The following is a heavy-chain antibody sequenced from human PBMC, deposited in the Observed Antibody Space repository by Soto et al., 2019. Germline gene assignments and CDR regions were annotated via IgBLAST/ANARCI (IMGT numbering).Heavy chain of an antibody. J-gene: IGHJ4*02. CDR1: GGSISSYY. V-gene: IGHV4-59*01. CDR2: IYYSGST. CDR3: ARRYGASFDY. Sequence: SETLSLTCTVSGGSISSYYWSWIRQPPGKGLEWIGYIYYSGSTNYNPSLKSRVTISVDTSKNQFSLKLSSVTAADTAVYYCARRYGASFDYWGQGTLXXVSS. D-gene: IGHD4-17*01.